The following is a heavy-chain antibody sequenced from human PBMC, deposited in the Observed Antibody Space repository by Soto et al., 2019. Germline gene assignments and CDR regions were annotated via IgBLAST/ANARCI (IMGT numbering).Heavy chain of an antibody. CDR2: INPRDDSK. CDR3: AGDPPTFTRASDY. V-gene: IGHV1-46*01. J-gene: IGHJ4*02. CDR1: GYTFIAYY. Sequence: QVQLVQSGAEVKKPGASVKVSCKATGYTFIAYYMHWVRQAPGQGLEWVGIINPRDDSKSYAQKFKGRGTMTTDTCTSTVYMELSSLRSEDTAVYYCAGDPPTFTRASDYWGQGTLVTVSS. D-gene: IGHD3-10*01.